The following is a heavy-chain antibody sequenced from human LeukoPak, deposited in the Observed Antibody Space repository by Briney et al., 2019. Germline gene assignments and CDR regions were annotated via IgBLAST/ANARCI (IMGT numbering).Heavy chain of an antibody. Sequence: GGSLRLSCAASGFTFSSYAMTWVRQAPGKGLEWGSTISGSGDIIYYADSAKGRFTISRDNPKNTLYLQMNSLRAEDTAVYYCAKGRVGHSPGYYYGNDAFDIWGQGTMVTVSS. CDR3: AKGRVGHSPGYYYGNDAFDI. CDR2: ISGSGDII. D-gene: IGHD3-22*01. V-gene: IGHV3-23*01. J-gene: IGHJ3*02. CDR1: GFTFSSYA.